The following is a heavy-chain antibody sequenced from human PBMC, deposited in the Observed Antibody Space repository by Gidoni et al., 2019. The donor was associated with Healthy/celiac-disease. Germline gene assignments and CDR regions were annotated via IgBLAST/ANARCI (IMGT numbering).Heavy chain of an antibody. D-gene: IGHD2-15*01. Sequence: QVQLQQWGAGLLKPSETLSLTCAVYGGSFSGYYWSWIRQPPGKGLEWIGEINHSGSTNYNPSLKSRVTISVDTSKNQFSLKLSSVTAADTAVYYCARVRRYCSGGSCYHEFDYWGQGTLVTVSS. CDR3: ARVRRYCSGGSCYHEFDY. CDR1: GGSFSGYY. J-gene: IGHJ4*02. CDR2: INHSGST. V-gene: IGHV4-34*01.